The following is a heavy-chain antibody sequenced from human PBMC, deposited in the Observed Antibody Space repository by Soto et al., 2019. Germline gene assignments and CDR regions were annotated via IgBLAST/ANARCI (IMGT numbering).Heavy chain of an antibody. D-gene: IGHD1-7*01. V-gene: IGHV1-69*13. J-gene: IGHJ6*02. CDR2: IIPIFGTA. CDR3: ARGITGTRRSYYYGMDV. CDR1: GGNFSSYA. Sequence: GASVKVSCKASGGNFSSYAISWVRQAPGQGLEWMGGIIPIFGTANYAQKFPGRVPITADESTSTAYMELSSLRSEDTAVYYCARGITGTRRSYYYGMDVWGQGTTVTVSS.